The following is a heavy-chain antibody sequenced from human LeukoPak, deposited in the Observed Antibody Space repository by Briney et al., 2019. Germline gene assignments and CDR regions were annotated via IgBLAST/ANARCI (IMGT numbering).Heavy chain of an antibody. CDR3: ARPSAISLNADRPWVY. V-gene: IGHV4-39*01. D-gene: IGHD5-18*01. J-gene: IGHJ4*02. Sequence: SETLSLTCTVSGGSISSNSYCWGWIRQPPGKGLEWIGSVYYSGSTYYNPSLKSRVTISVDTSKNQFSLKLSSVTAADTAVYYCARPSAISLNADRPWVYWGLGTLVTVSS. CDR1: GGSISSNSYC. CDR2: VYYSGST.